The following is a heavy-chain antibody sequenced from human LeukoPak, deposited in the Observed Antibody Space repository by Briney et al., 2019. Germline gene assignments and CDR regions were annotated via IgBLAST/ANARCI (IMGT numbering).Heavy chain of an antibody. Sequence: PGRSLRLSCAASGYNFNIYAMHWVRHAPGRGLEWGAVISFDGGYKYYTDSVKGRFTISRDNSKNTLYLQMNSLRPEDTAVYHCARGLYCRGSTCCGGMEVWGQGTTITVSS. J-gene: IGHJ6*02. V-gene: IGHV3-30-3*01. CDR3: ARGLYCRGSTCCGGMEV. CDR2: ISFDGGYK. CDR1: GYNFNIYA. D-gene: IGHD2-15*01.